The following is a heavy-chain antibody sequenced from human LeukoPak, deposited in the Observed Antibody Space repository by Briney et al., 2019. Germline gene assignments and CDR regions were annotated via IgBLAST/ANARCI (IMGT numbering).Heavy chain of an antibody. CDR1: GGSFSGYY. Sequence: PSETLSLTCAVYGGSFSGYYWSWIRQPPGKGLEWIGEINHSGSTNYNPSLKSRVTISVDTSKNQFSLKLSSVTAADTAVYCCARQGANYDILTGYSARDAFDIWGQGTMVTVSS. CDR3: ARQGANYDILTGYSARDAFDI. D-gene: IGHD3-9*01. J-gene: IGHJ3*02. CDR2: INHSGST. V-gene: IGHV4-34*01.